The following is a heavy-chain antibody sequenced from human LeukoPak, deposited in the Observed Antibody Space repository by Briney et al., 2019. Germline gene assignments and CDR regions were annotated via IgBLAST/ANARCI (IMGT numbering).Heavy chain of an antibody. Sequence: GGSLRLSCAASGFTFSDYYMSWIRQAPGKGLEWVSYISSSGSTIYYADSVKGRFTISRDNAKNSLYLQMNSLRAEDTAVYYCAKDPITIFGVVTDAFDIWGQGTMVTVSS. D-gene: IGHD3-3*01. CDR1: GFTFSDYY. CDR3: AKDPITIFGVVTDAFDI. J-gene: IGHJ3*02. V-gene: IGHV3-11*01. CDR2: ISSSGSTI.